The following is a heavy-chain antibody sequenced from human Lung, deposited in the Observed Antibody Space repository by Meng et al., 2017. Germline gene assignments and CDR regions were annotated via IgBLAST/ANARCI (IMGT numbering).Heavy chain of an antibody. CDR1: GDYSSHVNG. Sequence: VLLQDAVPVMFTRSRSLSLTCVVSGDYSSHVNGWGGVRQPPGKGLEWIGEIYLSGSTNYNPSLKSRVTISVDKSKNKFYLKLSPVTAADTAVYYCARRGLWLDPQNFDYWGQGTLVTVSS. J-gene: IGHJ4*02. D-gene: IGHD6-19*01. V-gene: IGHV4-4*02. CDR2: IYLSGST. CDR3: ARRGLWLDPQNFDY.